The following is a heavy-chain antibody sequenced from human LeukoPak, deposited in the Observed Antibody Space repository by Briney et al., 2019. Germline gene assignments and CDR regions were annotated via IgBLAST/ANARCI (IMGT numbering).Heavy chain of an antibody. CDR2: ISGSGGST. V-gene: IGHV3-23*01. D-gene: IGHD1-26*01. CDR1: GFTVSSTY. J-gene: IGHJ1*01. Sequence: GGSLRLSCAASGFTVSSTYMSWVRQAPGKGLEWVSAISGSGGSTFYADSVKGRFTISRDNSKNTLYLQMNSLRAEDTAVYYCAKSIVGATQYFQHWGQGTLVTVSS. CDR3: AKSIVGATQYFQH.